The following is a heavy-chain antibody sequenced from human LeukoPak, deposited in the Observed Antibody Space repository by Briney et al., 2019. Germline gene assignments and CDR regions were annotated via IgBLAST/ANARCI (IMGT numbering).Heavy chain of an antibody. Sequence: SETLSLTCTVSGASISSYYWSWIRQPPGKGLEWIGYIYYSGSTNYNPSLKSRVTISVDTSKNQFSLKLSSVTAADTAVYYCASTQLYGGLKVDYWGQGTLVTVSS. CDR2: IYYSGST. J-gene: IGHJ4*02. V-gene: IGHV4-59*01. D-gene: IGHD4-23*01. CDR3: ASTQLYGGLKVDY. CDR1: GASISSYY.